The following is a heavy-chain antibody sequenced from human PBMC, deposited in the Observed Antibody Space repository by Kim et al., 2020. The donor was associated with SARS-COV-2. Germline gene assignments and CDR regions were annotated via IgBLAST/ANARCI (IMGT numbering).Heavy chain of an antibody. CDR1: GGTFSSYA. D-gene: IGHD3-16*01. Sequence: SVKVSCKASGGTFSSYAISWVRQAPGQGLEWMGGIIPIFGTANYAQKFQGRVTITADESTSTAYMELSRLRSEDTAVYYCARDDYPPSAFGFDGMDVWGQGTTVTVSS. CDR3: ARDDYPPSAFGFDGMDV. CDR2: IIPIFGTA. J-gene: IGHJ6*02. V-gene: IGHV1-69*13.